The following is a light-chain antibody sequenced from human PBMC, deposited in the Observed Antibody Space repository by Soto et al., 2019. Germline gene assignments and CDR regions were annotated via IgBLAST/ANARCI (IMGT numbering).Light chain of an antibody. CDR2: SVS. CDR3: SLYSSNGSLI. V-gene: IGLV2-11*01. J-gene: IGLJ1*01. Sequence: QSVLTQPRSVSGSPGQSVTISCTGTSSDVGGHNYVSWYQQHPGKAPKLMISSVSKRPSGVPDRFSGSKSGNTASLTISGLQAEDEADYYCSLYSSNGSLIFGPGTKVTVL. CDR1: SSDVGGHNY.